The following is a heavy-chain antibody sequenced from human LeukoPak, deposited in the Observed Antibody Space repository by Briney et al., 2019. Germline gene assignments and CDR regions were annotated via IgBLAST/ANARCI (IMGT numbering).Heavy chain of an antibody. CDR1: GGSISSYY. J-gene: IGHJ4*02. CDR2: IYYSGST. Sequence: SETLSLTCTVSGGSISSYYWSWIRQPPGKGLEWIGYIYYSGSTNYNPSLKSRVTISVDTSKNQFSLKLSSVTAADTAVYYCARDSYGGNSVEIWGQGTLVTVSS. V-gene: IGHV4-59*01. D-gene: IGHD4-23*01. CDR3: ARDSYGGNSVEI.